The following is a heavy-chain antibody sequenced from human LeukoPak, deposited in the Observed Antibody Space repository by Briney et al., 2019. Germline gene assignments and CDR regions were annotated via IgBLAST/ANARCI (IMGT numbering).Heavy chain of an antibody. V-gene: IGHV3-30-3*01. CDR3: ASQQLVRRHDAFDL. CDR2: ISYDGSNK. D-gene: IGHD6-13*01. J-gene: IGHJ3*01. Sequence: GGSLRLSCAASGFTFSSYAMHWVRQAPGKGLEWVAVISYDGSNKYYADSVKGRFTISRDNSKNTLYLQMNSLRAEDTAVYYCASQQLVRRHDAFDLWGQGTMVAVSS. CDR1: GFTFSSYA.